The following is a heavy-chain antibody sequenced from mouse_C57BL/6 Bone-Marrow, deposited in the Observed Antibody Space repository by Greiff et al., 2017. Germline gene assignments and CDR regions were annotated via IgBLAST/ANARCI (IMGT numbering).Heavy chain of an antibody. CDR3: AIGIYDGYYFYIDY. Sequence: VQLQRPGAELVKPGASVKVSCKASGYTFTSYWMHWVKQRPGQGLEWIGRLHPSDSDTNYNQKFKGKATLTVAKSSSTAYMQLSSLPSDDSAVYYCAIGIYDGYYFYIDYWGQGTTLTVSS. J-gene: IGHJ2*01. V-gene: IGHV1-74*01. CDR2: LHPSDSDT. D-gene: IGHD2-3*01. CDR1: GYTFTSYW.